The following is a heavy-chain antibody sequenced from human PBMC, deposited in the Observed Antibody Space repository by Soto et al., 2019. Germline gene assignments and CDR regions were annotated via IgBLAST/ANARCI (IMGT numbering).Heavy chain of an antibody. Sequence: QVQLVQSGAEVKKPGASVKVSCKASGYTFTSYGISWVRQAPGQGLEWMGWISAYNGNTNYAQKLQGRVTMTTDTXXSXAXXERRSLRSDDTAVYYCARDQVGVVGATTMGNYFDYWGQGTLVTVSS. CDR2: ISAYNGNT. V-gene: IGHV1-18*01. J-gene: IGHJ4*02. CDR1: GYTFTSYG. D-gene: IGHD1-26*01. CDR3: ARDQVGVVGATTMGNYFDY.